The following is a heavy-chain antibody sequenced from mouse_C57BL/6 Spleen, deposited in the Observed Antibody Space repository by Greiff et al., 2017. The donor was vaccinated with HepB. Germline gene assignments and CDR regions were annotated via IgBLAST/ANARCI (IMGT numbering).Heavy chain of an antibody. CDR2: INPGSGGT. D-gene: IGHD2-5*01. J-gene: IGHJ2*01. CDR1: GYAFTNYL. V-gene: IGHV1-54*01. Sequence: QVHVKQSGAELVRPGTSVKVSCKASGYAFTNYLIEWVKQRPGQGLEWIGVINPGSGGTNYNEKFKGKATLTADKSSSTAYMQLSSLTSEDSAVYFCARSRGYSNYFDYWGQGTTLTVSS. CDR3: ARSRGYSNYFDY.